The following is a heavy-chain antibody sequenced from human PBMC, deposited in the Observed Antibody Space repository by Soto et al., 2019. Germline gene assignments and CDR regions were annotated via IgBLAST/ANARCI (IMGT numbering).Heavy chain of an antibody. CDR3: ARDLHIVVVPAAAGLSYYYGIDV. J-gene: IGHJ6*02. CDR2: IDPSDSYT. Sequence: PGESLKISCKGSGYSFTSYWISWVRQMPGKGLEWMGRIDPSDSYTNYSPSFQGHVTISADKSISTAYLQWSSLKASDTAMYYCARDLHIVVVPAAAGLSYYYGIDVWGQGTTVTVSS. CDR1: GYSFTSYW. V-gene: IGHV5-10-1*01. D-gene: IGHD2-2*01.